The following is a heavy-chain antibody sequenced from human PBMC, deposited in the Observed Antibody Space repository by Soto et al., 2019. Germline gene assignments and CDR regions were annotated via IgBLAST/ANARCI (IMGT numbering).Heavy chain of an antibody. D-gene: IGHD2-21*01. CDR2: ISSFSNYM. CDR1: QFTLNPAG. CDR3: WKGYEGDLFDY. J-gene: IGHJ4*02. Sequence: PGRTLKLSSAVPQFTLNPAGMNWALQSSEKGMEWVSSISSFSNYMYYTDSVKGRFTISRDNARNALYLQMNSLRDEDTAVYYYWKGYEGDLFDYWGRG. V-gene: IGHV3-21*01.